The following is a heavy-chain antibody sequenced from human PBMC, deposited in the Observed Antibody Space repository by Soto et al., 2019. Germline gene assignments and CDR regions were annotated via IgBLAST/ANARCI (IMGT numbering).Heavy chain of an antibody. D-gene: IGHD6-6*01. V-gene: IGHV4-39*01. Sequence: SETLSLTCTVSGGSISSSSYYWGWIRQPPGKGLEWIGSIYYSGSTYYNPSLKSRVTISVDTSKNQFSLKLSSVTAADTAVYYCAGPGRQLVPGAYYYYYGMDVWGQGTTVTVSS. CDR1: GGSISSSSYY. CDR3: AGPGRQLVPGAYYYYYGMDV. CDR2: IYYSGST. J-gene: IGHJ6*02.